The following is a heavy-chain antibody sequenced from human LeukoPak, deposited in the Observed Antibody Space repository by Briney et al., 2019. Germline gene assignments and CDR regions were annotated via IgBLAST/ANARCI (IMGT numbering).Heavy chain of an antibody. Sequence: SETLSLTCTVSGGSISSYYWSWIRQPPGKGLEWIGNIYYSGSTNYNPSLKSRVTISVDTSKNHFSLKLSSVTAADTAVYCCARGRLQLSYWGQGTLVTVSS. V-gene: IGHV4-59*01. D-gene: IGHD5-24*01. CDR1: GGSISSYY. J-gene: IGHJ4*02. CDR2: IYYSGST. CDR3: ARGRLQLSY.